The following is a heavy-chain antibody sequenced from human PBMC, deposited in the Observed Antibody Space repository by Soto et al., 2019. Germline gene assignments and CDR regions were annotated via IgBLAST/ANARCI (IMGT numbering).Heavy chain of an antibody. J-gene: IGHJ4*02. CDR3: ARSELRSVFDY. CDR1: GGSISSYY. V-gene: IGHV4-59*08. Sequence: QVQLQESGPGLVKPSETLSLTCTVSGGSISSYYWSWIRQPPGKGLEWIGYIYYSGSTNYNPSLKRRVTLPVDTPKNQFSLQLSSVPAADTAVYYGARSELRSVFDYWGQGTLVTVSS. D-gene: IGHD1-26*01. CDR2: IYYSGST.